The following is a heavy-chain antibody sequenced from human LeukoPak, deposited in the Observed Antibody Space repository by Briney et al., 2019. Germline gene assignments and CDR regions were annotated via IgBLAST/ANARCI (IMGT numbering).Heavy chain of an antibody. J-gene: IGHJ4*02. CDR1: GFTFSSYA. V-gene: IGHV3-23*01. CDR2: ISFDGAGT. CDR3: AKLMIEGATSY. Sequence: GGSLRLSCAASGFTFSSYAMIWVRQAPGKGLEWVSAISFDGAGTYYTDSVKGRFIISRDNSKNTLYLQMNSLRVEDTAVYYCAKLMIEGATSYWGQGTLVTVSS. D-gene: IGHD3-16*01.